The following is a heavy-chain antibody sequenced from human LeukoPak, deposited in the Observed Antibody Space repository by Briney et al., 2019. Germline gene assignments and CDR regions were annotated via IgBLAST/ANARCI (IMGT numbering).Heavy chain of an antibody. CDR2: ISGSGGST. CDR3: AKDRAWGLATTNWFDP. CDR1: VLTFSSYA. J-gene: IGHJ5*02. D-gene: IGHD1-1*01. V-gene: IGHV3-23*01. Sequence: PGGSLRLSCAASVLTFSSYAMSWVRQAPGEGVEWVSAISGSGGSTYYADSVKGRFTISRDNSKNTLYLQMNSLRAEDTAVYYCAKDRAWGLATTNWFDPWGQGTLVTVSS.